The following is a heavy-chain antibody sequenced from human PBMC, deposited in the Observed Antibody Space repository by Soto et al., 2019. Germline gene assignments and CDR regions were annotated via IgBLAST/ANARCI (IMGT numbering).Heavy chain of an antibody. CDR1: GGSISSGDYY. Sequence: SETLSLTCTVSGGSISSGDYYWSWIRQPPGKGLEWIGYIYYSGSTYYNPSLKSRVTISVDTSKNQFSLKLSSVTAADTAVYYCARAIRSGYDYDYWGQGTLVTVSS. J-gene: IGHJ4*02. D-gene: IGHD5-12*01. V-gene: IGHV4-30-4*01. CDR3: ARAIRSGYDYDY. CDR2: IYYSGST.